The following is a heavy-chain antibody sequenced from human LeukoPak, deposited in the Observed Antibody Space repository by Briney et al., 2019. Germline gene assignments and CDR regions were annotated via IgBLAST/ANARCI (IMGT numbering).Heavy chain of an antibody. CDR2: IYISGST. D-gene: IGHD1-14*01. J-gene: IGHJ2*01. CDR1: GGSISSTSYY. V-gene: IGHV4-61*02. CDR3: ARKGLTYFDP. Sequence: SQTLSLNCTVSGGSISSTSYYWNWIRQPAGKGLEWIGRIYISGSTNYNPSLKSRVSISLDTSKNQFSLKLTSVSAADTAVYYCARKGLTYFDPWGRGTLVTVSS.